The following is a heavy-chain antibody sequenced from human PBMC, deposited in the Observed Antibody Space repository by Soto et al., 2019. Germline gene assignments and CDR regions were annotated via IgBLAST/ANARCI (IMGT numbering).Heavy chain of an antibody. CDR3: ARDPLIILPPAASLGPDYYFYGMDV. CDR1: GASVSSGSSS. Sequence: SETLSLTCTVSGASVSSGSSSWSWIRQPPGKGLEWIGYISYIGSTNYNPSLESRVTISVDTSKNQFSLKLSSVTAADTAVYYCARDPLIILPPAASLGPDYYFYGMDVWGQGTTVTVSS. V-gene: IGHV4-61*01. D-gene: IGHD2-2*01. J-gene: IGHJ6*02. CDR2: ISYIGST.